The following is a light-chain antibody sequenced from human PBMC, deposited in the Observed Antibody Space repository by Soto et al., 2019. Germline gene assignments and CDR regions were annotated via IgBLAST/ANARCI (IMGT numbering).Light chain of an antibody. CDR2: ATS. J-gene: IGKJ1*01. Sequence: EIVLTQSPGTLSLSPGERASLSCRASQSVSSSYLAWYQQKPGQAPRLLIYATSTRATGIPDRFSGSGSGTDFTLTISRLEPGDFAVYYCQQYGSSLWPFGQDTKVEIK. CDR1: QSVSSSY. CDR3: QQYGSSLWP. V-gene: IGKV3-20*01.